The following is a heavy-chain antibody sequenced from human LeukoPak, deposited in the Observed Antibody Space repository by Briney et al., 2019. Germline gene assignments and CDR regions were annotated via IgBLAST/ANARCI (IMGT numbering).Heavy chain of an antibody. D-gene: IGHD3-22*01. Sequence: ASAKVSCKASGGTFSSYAISWVRQAPGQGLEWMGGIIPIFGTANYAQKFQGRVTITADESTSTAYMELSSLRSEDTAVYYCARDPVVVVITTQSDAFDIWGQGTMVTVSS. CDR1: GGTFSSYA. J-gene: IGHJ3*02. CDR2: IIPIFGTA. V-gene: IGHV1-69*13. CDR3: ARDPVVVVITTQSDAFDI.